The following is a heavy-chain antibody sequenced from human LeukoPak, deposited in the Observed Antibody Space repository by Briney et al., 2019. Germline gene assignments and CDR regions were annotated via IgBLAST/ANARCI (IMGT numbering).Heavy chain of an antibody. V-gene: IGHV3-53*01. CDR3: TRGSYGDYEY. Sequence: GGSLRLSCAASGFTVSSNYMNWVRHAPGKGLEWVSVIYSGGSTYYADSVKGRFTTSRDNSKNTLYLQMNSLRAEDTAVYYCTRGSYGDYEYWGQGTLVSASS. CDR1: GFTVSSNY. D-gene: IGHD4-17*01. J-gene: IGHJ4*02. CDR2: IYSGGST.